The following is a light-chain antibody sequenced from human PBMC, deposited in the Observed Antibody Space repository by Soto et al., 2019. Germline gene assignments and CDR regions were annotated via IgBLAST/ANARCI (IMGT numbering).Light chain of an antibody. J-gene: IGKJ2*01. Sequence: DIQMTQSPSSLSASVGDRVTITCRASQSISSYLNWYQQKPGKAPKPLIYAASSLQSGAPSRFSGSGSGTDFTLTISSLQPEDFATYYCQQSYSTPPYTFGQGTKLEIK. CDR3: QQSYSTPPYT. CDR1: QSISSY. V-gene: IGKV1-39*01. CDR2: AAS.